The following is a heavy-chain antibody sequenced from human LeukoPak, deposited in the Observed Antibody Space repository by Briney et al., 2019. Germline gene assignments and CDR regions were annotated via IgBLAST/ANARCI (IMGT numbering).Heavy chain of an antibody. J-gene: IGHJ4*02. V-gene: IGHV4-59*01. CDR3: ARNGVAQQLVYFDY. CDR2: IYYSGST. Sequence: PSETLSLTCTVSGGSISSYYWSWIRQPPGKGLEWIGYIYYSGSTNYNPSLKSRVTISVDTSKNQFSLKLSSVTAADTAVYYCARNGVAQQLVYFDYWGQGTLVTVSS. CDR1: GGSISSYY. D-gene: IGHD6-13*01.